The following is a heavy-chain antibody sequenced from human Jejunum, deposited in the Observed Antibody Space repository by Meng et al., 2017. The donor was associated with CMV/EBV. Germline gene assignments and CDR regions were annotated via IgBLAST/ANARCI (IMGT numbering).Heavy chain of an antibody. Sequence: FTFNYYAMSGGRQPPGKGLEWVSTICGTGGTTYYADSVKGLFTISRDYSRNTLYLQMNSLRVEDTAVFYCARGDSSTSWLVFDYWGLGTLVTVSS. V-gene: IGHV3-23*01. CDR1: FTFNYYA. CDR2: ICGTGGTT. CDR3: ARGDSSTSWLVFDY. J-gene: IGHJ4*02. D-gene: IGHD6-19*01.